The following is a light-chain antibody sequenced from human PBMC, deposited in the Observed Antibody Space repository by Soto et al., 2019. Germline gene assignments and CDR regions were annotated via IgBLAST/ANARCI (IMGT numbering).Light chain of an antibody. J-gene: IGKJ1*01. CDR2: GAS. Sequence: LVTHCTGTLSLSPGERATLSCSASHNVDSNYLAWYQQKPGQAPRIIIFGASGRATGIPDRFSGSGPATHFTLTISTLEPADSPVYHCKQYNVWPRWTVGPGTKVDIK. CDR1: HNVDSNY. V-gene: IGKV3-20*01. CDR3: KQYNVWPRWT.